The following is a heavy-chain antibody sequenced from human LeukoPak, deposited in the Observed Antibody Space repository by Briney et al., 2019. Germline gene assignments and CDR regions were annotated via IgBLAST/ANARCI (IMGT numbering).Heavy chain of an antibody. D-gene: IGHD5-12*01. J-gene: IGHJ4*02. V-gene: IGHV4-4*07. CDR3: TRGDIVATVSLDY. CDR2: IYPSGST. Sequence: SETLSLTCTVSGGSISGYYWNWIRQPAGKGLEWIGRIYPSGSTNYNPSLKSRVTMSVDTSRNQFSLQLSSVTAADTAVYFCTRGDIVATVSLDYWGQGTLVTVSS. CDR1: GGSISGYY.